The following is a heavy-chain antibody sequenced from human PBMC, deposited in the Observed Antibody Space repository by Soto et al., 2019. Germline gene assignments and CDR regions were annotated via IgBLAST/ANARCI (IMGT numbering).Heavy chain of an antibody. Sequence: PGESLKISCKGSGHSFTSYWIGWVRQMPGKGLEWMGIIYPGDSDTRYSPSFQGQVTISADKSISTAYLQWSSLKASDTAMYYCARHKTGIEAAGNRGDSKSRLYYYSGMDVWCQGTSVTVS. CDR3: ARHKTGIEAAGNRGDSKSRLYYYSGMDV. J-gene: IGHJ6*02. CDR2: IYPGDSDT. CDR1: GHSFTSYW. V-gene: IGHV5-51*01. D-gene: IGHD6-13*01.